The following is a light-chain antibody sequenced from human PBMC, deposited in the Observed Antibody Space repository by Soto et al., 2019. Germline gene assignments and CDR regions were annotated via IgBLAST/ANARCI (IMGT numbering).Light chain of an antibody. Sequence: DIQMTQSPSSVSASVGDRVTITCRASQDINTWLAWYQQRPGKAPNLLIYAASSLQTGVPSRFSGRGTGTDFTLTISSLQPEDIATYYCHQANMFPFTFGGGTKVEI. V-gene: IGKV1-12*02. CDR1: QDINTW. CDR3: HQANMFPFT. J-gene: IGKJ4*01. CDR2: AAS.